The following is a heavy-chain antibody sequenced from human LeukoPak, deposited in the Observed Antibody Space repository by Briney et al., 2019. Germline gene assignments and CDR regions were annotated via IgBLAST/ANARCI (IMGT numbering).Heavy chain of an antibody. CDR3: ARVVGGAYYYYYYMDV. Sequence: GASVKVSCKASGYTFTSYGISWVRQAPGQGLEWMGWTSAYNGNTNYAQKLQGRVTITTDTSTSTAYMELRSLRSDDTAVYYCARVVGGAYYYYYYMDVWGKGTTVTVSS. D-gene: IGHD3-16*01. V-gene: IGHV1-18*01. CDR2: TSAYNGNT. J-gene: IGHJ6*03. CDR1: GYTFTSYG.